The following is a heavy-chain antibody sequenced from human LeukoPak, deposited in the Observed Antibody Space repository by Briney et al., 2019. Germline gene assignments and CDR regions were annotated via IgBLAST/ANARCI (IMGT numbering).Heavy chain of an antibody. J-gene: IGHJ4*02. CDR1: GFTVGSNY. CDR2: IYSAGST. CDR3: ARDIGGPGDY. V-gene: IGHV3-66*01. D-gene: IGHD4-23*01. Sequence: GGSLRLSCAASGFTVGSNYMSWVRQAPGKGLEWVSVIYSAGSTYYADSVKGRFTISRDNSKNTVYVQMNSLRAEDTAVYYCARDIGGPGDYWGQGTLVTVSS.